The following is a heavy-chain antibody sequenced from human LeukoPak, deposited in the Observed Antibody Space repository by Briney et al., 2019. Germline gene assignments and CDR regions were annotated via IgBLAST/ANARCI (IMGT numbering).Heavy chain of an antibody. CDR2: VYDSGST. V-gene: IGHV4-59*01. D-gene: IGHD1-26*01. Sequence: SETLSLTCTVSGGSIMNYYWNWIRQPPGKGLEWIGSVYDSGSTRYNPSVKSRVTISIDTSKNQFSLRVNSVTAGDTAVYYCATGGPMGASWGQGTLVIVSA. J-gene: IGHJ4*02. CDR1: GGSIMNYY. CDR3: ATGGPMGAS.